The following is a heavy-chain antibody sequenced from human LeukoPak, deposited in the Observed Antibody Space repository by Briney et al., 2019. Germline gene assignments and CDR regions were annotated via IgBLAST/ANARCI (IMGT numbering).Heavy chain of an antibody. V-gene: IGHV4-59*08. CDR1: GRSTSIYS. J-gene: IGHJ2*01. D-gene: IGHD1-1*01. CDR3: AKIPKGGDGLTTANQIYFDI. Sequence: ADSLSPTRTVPGRSTSIYSWGWIRQPPGKGREWIGYLIVVVDTTTTPSLQSRVTMSVDTSNNQFSLRLSSVTAADTAVYYCAKIPKGGDGLTTANQIYFDIWGRGKRVTAS. CDR2: LIVVVDT.